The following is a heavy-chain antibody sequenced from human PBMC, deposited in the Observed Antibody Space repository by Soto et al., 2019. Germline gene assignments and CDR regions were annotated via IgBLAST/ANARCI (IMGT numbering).Heavy chain of an antibody. CDR3: ATTPYDILTGPARYYYYMDV. CDR2: INHSGST. Sequence: PSVTLSLTCAVYGGSFSGYYWSWIRQPPGKWLEWIGEINHSGSTNYNPSLKSRVTISVDTSKNQFSLKLSSVTAADTAVYYCATTPYDILTGPARYYYYMDVRGKGTTVTVSS. J-gene: IGHJ6*03. CDR1: GGSFSGYY. V-gene: IGHV4-34*01. D-gene: IGHD3-9*01.